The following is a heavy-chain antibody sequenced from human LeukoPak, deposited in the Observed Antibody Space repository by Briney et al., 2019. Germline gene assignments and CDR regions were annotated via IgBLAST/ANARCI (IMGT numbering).Heavy chain of an antibody. J-gene: IGHJ4*02. D-gene: IGHD3-10*01. CDR1: GFTFSSYE. Sequence: QPGGSLRLSCAASGFTFSSYEMNWVRQAPGKGLEWVSYISSSGSTIYYADSVKGRFTISRDNAKNSLYLQMNSLRAEDTAVYYCARERGITMVRGAHRGFDYWGQGTLVTVSS. V-gene: IGHV3-48*03. CDR2: ISSSGSTI. CDR3: ARERGITMVRGAHRGFDY.